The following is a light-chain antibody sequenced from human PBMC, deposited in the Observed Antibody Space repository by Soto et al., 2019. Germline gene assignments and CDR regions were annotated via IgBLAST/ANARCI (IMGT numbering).Light chain of an antibody. J-gene: IGKJ2*01. V-gene: IGKV3-11*01. CDR2: EAF. CDR3: QQRSNWPPYT. CDR1: QSISSY. Sequence: EIVLTQSPATLSLSPGERVTLSCRASQSISSYLAWYQQKPGQAPRLLIYEAFNRATGIPARFSGSGSGTDFTLTISSLEPEDFAVYYCQQRSNWPPYTFGQGTKLEIK.